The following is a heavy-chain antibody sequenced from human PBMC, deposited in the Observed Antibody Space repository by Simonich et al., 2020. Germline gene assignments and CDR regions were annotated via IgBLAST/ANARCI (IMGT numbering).Heavy chain of an antibody. CDR2: IYLSGQP. D-gene: IGHD6-13*01. CDR3: ARVGYSNYYYYGMDV. J-gene: IGHJ6*02. Sequence: QVQLQESGPGLVKPSETLSLTCAVSGYSISSGYYWGWIRQPPGKGLEWIGSIYLSGQPYHNPPLKRRVTISVDTSKNQFSLKLSSVTAADTAVYYCARVGYSNYYYYGMDVWGQGTTVTVSS. V-gene: IGHV4-38-2*01. CDR1: GYSISSGYY.